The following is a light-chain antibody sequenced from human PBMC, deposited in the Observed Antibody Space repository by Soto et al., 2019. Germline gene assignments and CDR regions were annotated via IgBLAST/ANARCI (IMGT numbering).Light chain of an antibody. CDR1: QSVDNY. Sequence: EIVLTQSPVTLSLSPGERATLSCRASQSVDNYLAWYQQKPGQPPRLLIYEASNRATGLPARFTGSGSGTDFTLTISSLEPEDFALYYCQHRSNFGPGTKVDVK. CDR2: EAS. V-gene: IGKV3-11*01. J-gene: IGKJ3*01. CDR3: QHRSN.